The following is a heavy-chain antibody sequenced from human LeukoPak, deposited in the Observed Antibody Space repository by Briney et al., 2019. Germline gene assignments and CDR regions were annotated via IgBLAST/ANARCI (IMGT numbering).Heavy chain of an antibody. V-gene: IGHV1-46*01. CDR2: IYPRDGST. CDR3: ARDRIELGQQLVLAPNYYYYYGMDV. CDR1: GYTFTSNY. J-gene: IGHJ6*02. D-gene: IGHD6-13*01. Sequence: ASVKVSCKASGYTFTSNYIHWVRQAPGQGLEWMGMIYPRDGSTSYAQKFQGRVTMTTDTSTSTAYMELRSLRSDDTAVYYCARDRIELGQQLVLAPNYYYYYGMDVWGQGTTVTVSS.